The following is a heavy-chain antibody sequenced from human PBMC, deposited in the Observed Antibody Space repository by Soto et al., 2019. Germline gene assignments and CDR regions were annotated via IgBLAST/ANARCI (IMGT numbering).Heavy chain of an antibody. CDR3: AKDSYFWSGYYYYYGIYG. CDR2: ISGSGGST. D-gene: IGHD3-3*01. Sequence: LISETMTGIRSATVNGLEWVSAISGSGGSTYYADSVKGRFTISRDNSKNTLYLQMNSLRAEDTAVYYCAKDSYFWSGYYYYYGIYGWGQENKVTVSS. CDR1: LISET. V-gene: IGHV3-23*01. J-gene: IGHJ6*02.